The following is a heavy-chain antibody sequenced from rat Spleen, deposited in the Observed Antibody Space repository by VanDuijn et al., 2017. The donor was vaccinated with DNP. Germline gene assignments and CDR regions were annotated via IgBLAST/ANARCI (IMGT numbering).Heavy chain of an antibody. CDR1: GFTFSDYY. CDR3: AREDYGGYGFAY. J-gene: IGHJ3*01. CDR2: ISYEGSST. Sequence: EVQLVESGGGLVQPGRSLKLSCAASGFTFSDYYMAWVRQAPKKGLEWVASISYEGSSTYYGDSVKGRFTISRDNAKSTLYLQMNSLRSEDTATYYCAREDYGGYGFAYWGQGTLVTVSS. V-gene: IGHV5-22*01. D-gene: IGHD1-11*01.